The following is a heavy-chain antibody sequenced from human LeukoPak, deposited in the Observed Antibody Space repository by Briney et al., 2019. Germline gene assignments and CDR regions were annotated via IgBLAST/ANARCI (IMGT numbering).Heavy chain of an antibody. Sequence: PSETLSLTCTVSGGSITSSSYYWGWIRQPPGKGLEWIGEINHSGSTNYNPSLKSRVTISVDTSKNQFSLKLSSVTAADTAVYYCARVAGGIRGYNWFDPWGQGTLVTVSS. CDR2: INHSGST. CDR1: GGSITSSSYY. J-gene: IGHJ5*02. D-gene: IGHD4-23*01. V-gene: IGHV4-39*07. CDR3: ARVAGGIRGYNWFDP.